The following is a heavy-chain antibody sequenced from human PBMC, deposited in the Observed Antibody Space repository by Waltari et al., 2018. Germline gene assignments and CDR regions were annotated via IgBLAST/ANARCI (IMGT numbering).Heavy chain of an antibody. V-gene: IGHV4-59*01. CDR1: GDSINNYY. CDR2: IAYNGRT. J-gene: IGHJ4*02. D-gene: IGHD3-3*01. Sequence: QVQLQESGPGLVKPSETLSLTCAVSGDSINNYYWNWMRQPPGKELEWIGYIAYNGRTNYNPSLKSRVTLSVDTSKTQFSLKLTSVTAADTAVYYCGRSYDFWSGYPLDYWGPGSLVTVSS. CDR3: GRSYDFWSGYPLDY.